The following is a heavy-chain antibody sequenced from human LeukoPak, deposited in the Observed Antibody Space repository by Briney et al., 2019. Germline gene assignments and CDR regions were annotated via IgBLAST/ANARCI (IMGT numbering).Heavy chain of an antibody. D-gene: IGHD5-18*01. CDR3: ARARGYSYGIPKYYFDY. CDR1: GGTFSSYA. Sequence: SVKVSCKASGGTFSSYAISWVRQAPGQGLEWMGRIIPIFGTANYAQKFQGRVTITTDESTSTAYMELSSLRSEDTAVYYCARARGYSYGIPKYYFDYWGQGTLVTVSS. CDR2: IIPIFGTA. V-gene: IGHV1-69*05. J-gene: IGHJ4*02.